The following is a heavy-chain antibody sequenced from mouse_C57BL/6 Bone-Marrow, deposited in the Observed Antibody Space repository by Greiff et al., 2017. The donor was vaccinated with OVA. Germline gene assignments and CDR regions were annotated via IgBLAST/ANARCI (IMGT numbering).Heavy chain of an antibody. D-gene: IGHD1-1*01. Sequence: QVQLQQPGAELVKPGASVKLSCKASGYTFTSYWMQWVKQRPGQGLAWIGEIDPSDGYTNYNQKFKGKATLTVDSSSSTAYMQLSSRTSEDSAVYYCARYTTVVATDYFDYWGQGTTLTVSS. V-gene: IGHV1-50*01. CDR1: GYTFTSYW. CDR3: ARYTTVVATDYFDY. CDR2: IDPSDGYT. J-gene: IGHJ2*01.